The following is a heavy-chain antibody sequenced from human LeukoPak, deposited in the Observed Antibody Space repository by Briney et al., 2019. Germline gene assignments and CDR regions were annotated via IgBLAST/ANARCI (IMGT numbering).Heavy chain of an antibody. Sequence: SETLSLTCSVSGGSISSYYWSWIRQPPGKGLEWIGYIYYSGSTNYNPSLKSRVTISVDTSKNQFSLKLSSVTAADTAVYYCARDLGYYDSSGYDAFDIWGQGTMVTVSS. D-gene: IGHD3-22*01. CDR1: GGSISSYY. J-gene: IGHJ3*02. CDR3: ARDLGYYDSSGYDAFDI. CDR2: IYYSGST. V-gene: IGHV4-59*01.